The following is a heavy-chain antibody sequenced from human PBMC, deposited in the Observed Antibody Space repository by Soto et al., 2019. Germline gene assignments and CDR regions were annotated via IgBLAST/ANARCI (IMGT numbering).Heavy chain of an antibody. V-gene: IGHV1-2*04. D-gene: IGHD3-10*01. J-gene: IGHJ6*02. CDR3: ARGGGWYYYGSGSYSSYYYYGMDV. Sequence: ASVKVSCKASGYTFTGYYMHCVRQAPGQGLEWMGWINPNSGGTNYAQKFQGWVTMTRDTSISTAYMELSRLRSDDTAVYYCARGGGWYYYGSGSYSSYYYYGMDVWGQGTTVTVSS. CDR1: GYTFTGYY. CDR2: INPNSGGT.